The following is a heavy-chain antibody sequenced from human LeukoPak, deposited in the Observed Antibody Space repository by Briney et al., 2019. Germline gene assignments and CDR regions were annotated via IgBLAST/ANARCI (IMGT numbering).Heavy chain of an antibody. CDR3: ARLSAAAGNY. CDR2: IYYSGST. Sequence: SETLSLTCTVSGGSISSHYCSWIRQPPGKGLEWIGSIYYSGSTYYNPSLKSRVTISVDTSKNQFSLKLSSVTAADTAVYYCARLSAAAGNYWGQGTLVTVSS. V-gene: IGHV4-59*05. CDR1: GGSISSHY. J-gene: IGHJ4*02. D-gene: IGHD6-13*01.